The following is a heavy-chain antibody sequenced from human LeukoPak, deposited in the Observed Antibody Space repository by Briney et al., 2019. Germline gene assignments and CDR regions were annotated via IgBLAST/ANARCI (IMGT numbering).Heavy chain of an antibody. CDR1: GYSFTSYW. Sequence: GESLKISFKGSGYSFTSYWISWVRQMPGKGLEWMGRIDPSDSYTNYSPSFQGHVTISADKSISTAYLQWSSLEASDTAMYYCARFPYYDILTGYYDYWGQGTLVTVS. CDR3: ARFPYYDILTGYYDY. CDR2: IDPSDSYT. J-gene: IGHJ4*02. V-gene: IGHV5-10-1*01. D-gene: IGHD3-9*01.